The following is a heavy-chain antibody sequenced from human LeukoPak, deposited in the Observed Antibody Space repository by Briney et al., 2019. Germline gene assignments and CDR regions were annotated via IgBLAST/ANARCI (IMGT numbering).Heavy chain of an antibody. V-gene: IGHV1-2*02. CDR1: GYTFIDSF. Sequence: GASVKVSCKASGYTFIDSFMHWVRQAPGQGLEWMGWINPNSGGTIYAQKFQGRVTMTRDTSISTAYMELSRLRSDDTAVYYCARDFSSSWYNYYYYYMDVWGKGTTVTVSS. CDR2: INPNSGGT. J-gene: IGHJ6*03. CDR3: ARDFSSSWYNYYYYYMDV. D-gene: IGHD6-13*01.